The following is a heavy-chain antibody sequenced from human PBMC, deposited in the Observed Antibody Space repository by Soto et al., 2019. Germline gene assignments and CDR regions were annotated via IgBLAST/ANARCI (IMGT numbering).Heavy chain of an antibody. Sequence: QITLKESGPPLVKPTQTLTLTCTFSGFSLSTSGVGVGWIRQPPGKALEWLALIYWDDDKRYSPSLKSRLTITKDTSKNQVVLTMTNMDPVDTATYYCAHTTIYYGSGSYYGVCSYWGQGTLVTVSS. CDR3: AHTTIYYGSGSYYGVCSY. CDR2: IYWDDDK. D-gene: IGHD3-10*01. J-gene: IGHJ4*02. CDR1: GFSLSTSGVG. V-gene: IGHV2-5*02.